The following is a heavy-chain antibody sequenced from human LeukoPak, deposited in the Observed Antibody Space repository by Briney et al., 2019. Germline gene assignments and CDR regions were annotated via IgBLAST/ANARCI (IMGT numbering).Heavy chain of an antibody. V-gene: IGHV4-34*01. CDR3: ARTPHVDTAMVTGVFDY. J-gene: IGHJ4*02. CDR1: GGSFSGYY. D-gene: IGHD5-18*01. CDR2: INHSGST. Sequence: PSETPSLTCAVYGGSFSGYYWSWIRQPPGKGLEWIGEINHSGSTNYNPSLKSRVTISVDTSKNQFSLKLSSVTAADTAVYYCARTPHVDTAMVTGVFDYWGQGTLVTVSS.